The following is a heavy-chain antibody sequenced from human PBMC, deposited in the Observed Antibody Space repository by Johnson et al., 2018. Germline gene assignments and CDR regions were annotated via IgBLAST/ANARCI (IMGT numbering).Heavy chain of an antibody. V-gene: IGHV3-33*01. Sequence: QLVESGGGVVQPGRSLRLSCAASGFTFYNHDMHWVRQAPGKGLAWVALMWYDGTNQYYADSVKGRFNISRDISRKTRYLQMNSLRADDTAVYYWAGDRSPDWYFDLWGRGTLVTVSS. CDR3: AGDRSPDWYFDL. CDR2: MWYDGTNQ. J-gene: IGHJ2*01. CDR1: GFTFYNHD.